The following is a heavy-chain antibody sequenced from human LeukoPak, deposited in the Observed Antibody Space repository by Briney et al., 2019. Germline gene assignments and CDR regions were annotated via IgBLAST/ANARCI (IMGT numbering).Heavy chain of an antibody. J-gene: IGHJ4*02. D-gene: IGHD3-10*01. CDR2: IYSGGST. CDR3: ARDTGYYGSGSYLI. Sequence: GGSLRLSCAASGFTVSSNYMSWVRQAPGKGLEWVSVIYSGGSTYYADSVKGRFTISRDNSKNTLYLQMNSLRAEDTAVYYGARDTGYYGSGSYLIWGQGTLVTVSS. V-gene: IGHV3-66*01. CDR1: GFTVSSNY.